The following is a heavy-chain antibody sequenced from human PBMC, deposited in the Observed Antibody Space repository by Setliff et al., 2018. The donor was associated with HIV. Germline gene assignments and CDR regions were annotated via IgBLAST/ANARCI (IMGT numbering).Heavy chain of an antibody. J-gene: IGHJ6*02. Sequence: ASVKVSCKASGYTFTSYGISWVRQAPGQGLEWMGWISPYNGNTNYAQKLQGRVTMTTDTSTSTAYMELRSLRSDDPAVYYCARTYYNFWSGDYYYYGMDVWGQGTTVTVSS. CDR2: ISPYNGNT. CDR1: GYTFTSYG. D-gene: IGHD3-3*01. CDR3: ARTYYNFWSGDYYYYGMDV. V-gene: IGHV1-18*01.